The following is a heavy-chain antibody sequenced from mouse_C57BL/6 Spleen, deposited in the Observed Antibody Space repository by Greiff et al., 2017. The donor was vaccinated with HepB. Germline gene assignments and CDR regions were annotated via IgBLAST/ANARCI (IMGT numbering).Heavy chain of an antibody. CDR3: ARSEGAYYDGSIYPFDV. V-gene: IGHV1-85*01. Sequence: QVQLQQSGPELVKPGASVKLSCKASGYTFTSYDINWVKQRPGQGPEWIGWIDPRDGSTKYNEKFKGKATLTVDTSSSTAYMKLHRLTSEDSAVYFSARSEGAYYDGSIYPFDVWGKGTTVTVSS. D-gene: IGHD1-1*01. CDR1: GYTFTSYD. J-gene: IGHJ1*03. CDR2: IDPRDGST.